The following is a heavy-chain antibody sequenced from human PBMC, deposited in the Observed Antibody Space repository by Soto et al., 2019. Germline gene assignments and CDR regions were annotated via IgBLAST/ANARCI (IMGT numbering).Heavy chain of an antibody. CDR1: GYTFTSYA. CDR3: ARDGIYYYDSRILGDGMDV. D-gene: IGHD3-22*01. Sequence: ASVKVSCKASGYTFTSYAMHWVRQAPGQRLEWMGWINAGNGNTKYSQKFQGRVTITRDTSASTAYMELNSLRAEDTAVYYCARDGIYYYDSRILGDGMDVWGQGTTVTVSS. J-gene: IGHJ6*02. CDR2: INAGNGNT. V-gene: IGHV1-3*01.